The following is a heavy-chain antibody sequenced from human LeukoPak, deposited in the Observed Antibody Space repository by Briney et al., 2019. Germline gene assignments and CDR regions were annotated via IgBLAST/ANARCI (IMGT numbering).Heavy chain of an antibody. Sequence: GGSLRLSCAASGFTFSSYSMNWVRQAPGKGLEWVSSISSSSSYIYYADSVKGRFTISRDNAKNSLHLQMNSLRAEDTAVYYCARDSDSSGYCDYWGQGTLVTVSS. J-gene: IGHJ4*02. D-gene: IGHD3-22*01. CDR2: ISSSSSYI. CDR1: GFTFSSYS. CDR3: ARDSDSSGYCDY. V-gene: IGHV3-21*01.